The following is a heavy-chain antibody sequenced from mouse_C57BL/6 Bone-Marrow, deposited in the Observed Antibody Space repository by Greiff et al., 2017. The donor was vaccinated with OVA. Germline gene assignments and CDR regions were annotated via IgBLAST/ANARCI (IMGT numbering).Heavy chain of an antibody. Sequence: VQLQESGAELARPGASVKLSCKASGYTLTSYGISWVKQRTGQGLEWIGEIYPRSGNTYYNEKFKGKATLTADKSSSTAYMEPRSLTSEDSAVYFCALTQYFDVWGTGTTVTVSS. J-gene: IGHJ1*03. D-gene: IGHD4-1*01. CDR2: IYPRSGNT. V-gene: IGHV1-81*01. CDR1: GYTLTSYG. CDR3: ALTQYFDV.